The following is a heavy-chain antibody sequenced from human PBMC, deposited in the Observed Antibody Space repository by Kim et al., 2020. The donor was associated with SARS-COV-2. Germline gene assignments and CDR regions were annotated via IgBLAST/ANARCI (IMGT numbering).Heavy chain of an antibody. J-gene: IGHJ6*02. V-gene: IGHV3-9*01. Sequence: KGRFTISRDNAKNSLYLQMNSLRAEDTALYYCAKGGGSKSQPYNNYGMDVWGQGTTVTVSS. D-gene: IGHD3-10*01. CDR3: AKGGGSKSQPYNNYGMDV.